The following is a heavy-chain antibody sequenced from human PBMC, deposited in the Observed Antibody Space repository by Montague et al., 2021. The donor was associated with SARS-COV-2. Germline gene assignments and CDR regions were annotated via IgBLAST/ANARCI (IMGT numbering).Heavy chain of an antibody. V-gene: IGHV6-1*01. J-gene: IGHJ6*02. CDR1: GDSVSSNSAA. D-gene: IGHD6-13*01. CDR2: TYYRSKWYN. Sequence: CAISGDSVSSNSAAWNWIRQSPSVGVEWLGRTYYRSKWYNDYAVXVKSRITINPDTSKNQFSLQLNSVTPEDTAVYYCASGRMVPYSSSWTTLYYYYGMDVWGQGTTVTVSS. CDR3: ASGRMVPYSSSWTTLYYYYGMDV.